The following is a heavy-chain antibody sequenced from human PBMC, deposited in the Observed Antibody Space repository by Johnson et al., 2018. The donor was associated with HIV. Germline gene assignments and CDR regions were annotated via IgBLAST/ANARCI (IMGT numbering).Heavy chain of an antibody. CDR1: GFTVSSNY. CDR3: AKCRDYDSGGCSNAFDI. D-gene: IGHD3-22*01. V-gene: IGHV3-53*01. CDR2: IYSGGNT. Sequence: VQLVEYGGGLIQSGGSLRLSCAASGFTVSSNYMSWVRQAPGKGLEWVSVIYSGGNTYYADSVKGRFTISRDNSKNTVFLQMNSLRAEDTAVYYCAKCRDYDSGGCSNAFDIWGQGTMVTVSS. J-gene: IGHJ3*02.